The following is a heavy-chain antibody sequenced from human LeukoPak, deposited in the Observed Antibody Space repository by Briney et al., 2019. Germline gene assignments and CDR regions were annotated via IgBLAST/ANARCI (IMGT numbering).Heavy chain of an antibody. Sequence: ASVKVSCKASGYTFTSYAMHWVRQAPGQRLEWMGWINAGNGNTKYSQKFQGRVTITRDTSASTAYMELSSLRSEDTAVYHCARGYYDSSGYRWYYFDYWGQGTLVTVSS. D-gene: IGHD3-22*01. J-gene: IGHJ4*02. CDR3: ARGYYDSSGYRWYYFDY. CDR1: GYTFTSYA. V-gene: IGHV1-3*01. CDR2: INAGNGNT.